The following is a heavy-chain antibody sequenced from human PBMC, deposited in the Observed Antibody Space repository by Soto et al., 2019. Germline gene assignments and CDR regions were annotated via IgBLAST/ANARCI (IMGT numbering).Heavy chain of an antibody. Sequence: SQLLSLPYTVSVGSVSSPYWTWIRQPPGKGLEWMEYIYYSGSTKYNPSLKSRVTISVDTSKNQFSLKLSSVTAADTAVYYCARDFDRAVAHTWGQGTLVTVSS. CDR2: IYYSGST. D-gene: IGHD6-19*01. J-gene: IGHJ4*02. CDR3: ARDFDRAVAHT. CDR1: VGSVSSPY. V-gene: IGHV4-59*02.